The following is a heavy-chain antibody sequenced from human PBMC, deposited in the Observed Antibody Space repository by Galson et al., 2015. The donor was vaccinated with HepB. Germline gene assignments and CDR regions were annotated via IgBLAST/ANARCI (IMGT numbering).Heavy chain of an antibody. CDR2: IYYSGST. Sequence: ETLSLTCTVSGGSISSYYWSWIRQPPGKGLEWIGYIYYSGSTNYNPSLKSRVTISVDTSKNQFSLKLSSVTAADTAVYYCARLDIAAAAEIYYFDYWGQGTLVTVSS. CDR3: ARLDIAAAAEIYYFDY. V-gene: IGHV4-59*08. D-gene: IGHD6-13*01. CDR1: GGSISSYY. J-gene: IGHJ4*02.